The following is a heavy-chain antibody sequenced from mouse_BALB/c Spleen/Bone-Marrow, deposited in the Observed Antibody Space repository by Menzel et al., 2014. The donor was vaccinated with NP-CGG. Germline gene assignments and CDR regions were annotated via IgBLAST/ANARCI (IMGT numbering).Heavy chain of an antibody. V-gene: IGHV14-3*02. J-gene: IGHJ4*01. CDR2: FAPANGNT. Sequence: LVESWAELVKPGASVKLSCTASGFYIKDTYMHWVKQRPEQGLERIGRFAPANGNTKYDPKFQGKVTITVDTSSETAYLQLSSLTSEDTAVYCSAIGEYYAMDYWGQGTSVTVSS. D-gene: IGHD3-3*01. CDR3: AIGEYYAMDY. CDR1: GFYIKDTY.